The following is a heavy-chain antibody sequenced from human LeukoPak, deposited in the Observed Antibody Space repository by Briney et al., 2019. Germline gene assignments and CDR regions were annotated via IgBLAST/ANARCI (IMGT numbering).Heavy chain of an antibody. V-gene: IGHV1-2*02. J-gene: IGHJ4*02. CDR1: GYTFTGYY. CDR2: INPNSGGT. Sequence: VASVKVSCKASGYTFTGYYMHWVRQAPGQGLEWMGWINPNSGGTNYAQKFQGRVTMTRDTSISTAYMELSRLRSDDTAVYYCASSPLLGYCSGGSCLNLDYWGQGTLVTVSS. CDR3: ASSPLLGYCSGGSCLNLDY. D-gene: IGHD2-15*01.